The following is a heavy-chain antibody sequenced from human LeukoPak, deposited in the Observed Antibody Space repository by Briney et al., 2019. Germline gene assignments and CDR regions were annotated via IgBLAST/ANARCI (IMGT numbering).Heavy chain of an antibody. Sequence: GGSLRLSCVASGFTFSSCAMTWVRQAPGKGLEWVANIRNDGTVKNYVDSVKGRFTISRDNAKNSLYLQMNSLRAEDTGVYYCAKDSYSKGDYWGQGVLVTVSS. V-gene: IGHV3-7*01. CDR2: IRNDGTVK. CDR1: GFTFSSCA. J-gene: IGHJ4*02. CDR3: AKDSYSKGDY. D-gene: IGHD5-18*01.